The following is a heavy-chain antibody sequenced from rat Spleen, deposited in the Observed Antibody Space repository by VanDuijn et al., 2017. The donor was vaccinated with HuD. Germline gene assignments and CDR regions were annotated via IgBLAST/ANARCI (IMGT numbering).Heavy chain of an antibody. J-gene: IGHJ2*01. D-gene: IGHD1-1*01. CDR2: INSAGTT. CDR3: ARKPIYYYSGDYFDY. V-gene: IGHV3-3*01. Sequence: EVQLQESGPGLVKPSQSLSLTCSVTDYSITSNYWGWIRKFPGNKLEWMGYINSAGTTNYNQSLKSRISITRDTSKNQFFLQLNSVTTEDTATYYCARKPIYYYSGDYFDYWGQGVMVTVSS. CDR1: DYSITSNY.